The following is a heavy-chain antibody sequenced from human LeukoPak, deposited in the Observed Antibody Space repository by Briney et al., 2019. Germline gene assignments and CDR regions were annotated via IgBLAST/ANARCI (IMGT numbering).Heavy chain of an antibody. CDR3: AREPYYYDSSGSRCFDY. CDR1: GFTFSSYA. V-gene: IGHV3-48*03. CDR2: ISSSGSTI. J-gene: IGHJ4*02. D-gene: IGHD3-22*01. Sequence: PGGSLRLSCAASGFTFSSYAMSWVRQAPGKGLEWVSYISSSGSTIYYADSVKGRFTISRDNAKNSLYLQMNSLRAEDTAVYYCAREPYYYDSSGSRCFDYWGQGTLVTVSS.